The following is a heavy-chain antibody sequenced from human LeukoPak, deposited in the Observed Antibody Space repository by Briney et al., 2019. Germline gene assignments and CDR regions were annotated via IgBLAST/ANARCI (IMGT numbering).Heavy chain of an antibody. CDR1: GFTFSSYE. J-gene: IGHJ4*02. D-gene: IGHD6-13*01. Sequence: GGSLRLSCAVSGFTFSSYEMNWVRQAPGKGLEWVSSISSSSSYIYYADSVKGRFIISRDNAKNSLYLQMNSLRAEDTAVYYCARLAAAGFDYWGQGTLVTVSS. V-gene: IGHV3-21*01. CDR2: ISSSSSYI. CDR3: ARLAAAGFDY.